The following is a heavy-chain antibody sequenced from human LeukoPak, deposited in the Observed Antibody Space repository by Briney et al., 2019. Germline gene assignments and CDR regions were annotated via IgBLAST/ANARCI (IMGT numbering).Heavy chain of an antibody. D-gene: IGHD6-19*01. J-gene: IGHJ4*02. V-gene: IGHV3-53*01. Sequence: GGSLRLSCAAFGFTVSSNYMSWVRQAPGKGLEWVSVIYTGGSTYYADSVKDRFTISRDNSKNTLYLQMNSLRAEDTAVYYCAGVKAVAGVDYWGQGTLVSVSS. CDR3: AGVKAVAGVDY. CDR2: IYTGGST. CDR1: GFTVSSNY.